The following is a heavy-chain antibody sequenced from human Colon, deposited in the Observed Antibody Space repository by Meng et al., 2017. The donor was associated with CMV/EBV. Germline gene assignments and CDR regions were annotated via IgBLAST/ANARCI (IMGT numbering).Heavy chain of an antibody. CDR2: ISDDGINK. Sequence: GESLKISCTVSRFRFNSYNIHWVRQPLGKGLEWVAMISDDGINKYYGDFVKGRFTVSRDNSKNTVYLQMNGLTGEDTAVYYCARAPPKERHNYYYGMDVWGQGTAVTVSS. J-gene: IGHJ6*02. CDR1: RFRFNSYN. V-gene: IGHV3-30*04. D-gene: IGHD5-24*01. CDR3: ARAPPKERHNYYYGMDV.